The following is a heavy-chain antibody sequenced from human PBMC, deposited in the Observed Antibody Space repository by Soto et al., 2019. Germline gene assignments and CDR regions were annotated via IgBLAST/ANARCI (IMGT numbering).Heavy chain of an antibody. D-gene: IGHD2-2*02. J-gene: IGHJ4*02. CDR2: ISLNSGSI. CDR3: AKVIFPRVYLNYFDY. V-gene: IGHV3-9*01. Sequence: GWSLRLSCASSVFTFDGYAMHWVRQAPGKGLEWVSGISLNSGSIGYADSVKGRFTISRDNAKNSLYLQMNSLRAEDTALYYCAKVIFPRVYLNYFDYWGQGTLVTVSS. CDR1: VFTFDGYA.